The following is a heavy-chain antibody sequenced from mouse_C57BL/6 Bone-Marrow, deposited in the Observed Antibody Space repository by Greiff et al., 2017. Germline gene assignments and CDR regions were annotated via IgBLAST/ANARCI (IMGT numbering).Heavy chain of an antibody. CDR2: IYPGSGNT. Sequence: VQLQQSGPELVKPGASVKISCKASGYSFTSYYIHWVKQRPGQGLEWIGWIYPGSGNTKYNEKFKGKATLTADTSSSTAYMQLSSLTSEDSAVYYCARGWNYYGSSYVGVMDYWGQGTSVTVSS. CDR1: GYSFTSYY. J-gene: IGHJ4*01. D-gene: IGHD1-1*01. CDR3: ARGWNYYGSSYVGVMDY. V-gene: IGHV1-66*01.